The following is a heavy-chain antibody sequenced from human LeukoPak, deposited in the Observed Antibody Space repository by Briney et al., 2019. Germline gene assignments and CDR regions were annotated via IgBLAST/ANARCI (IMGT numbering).Heavy chain of an antibody. D-gene: IGHD3-3*01. Sequence: ASVKVSCKACGYTFTSYGISWVRQAPGQGLEWMGWISAYNGNTNYAQKLQGRVTLTTNTSTSTAYMELRSLRSGDTAVYYCASLGVAFDIWGQGTMVTVSS. CDR3: ASLGVAFDI. V-gene: IGHV1-18*01. CDR1: GYTFTSYG. J-gene: IGHJ3*02. CDR2: ISAYNGNT.